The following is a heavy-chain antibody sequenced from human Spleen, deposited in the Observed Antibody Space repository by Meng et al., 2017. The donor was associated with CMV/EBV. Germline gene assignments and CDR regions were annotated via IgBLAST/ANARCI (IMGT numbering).Heavy chain of an antibody. CDR2: IKSKTDGGTT. Sequence: GESLKISCAASGFTFSNAWMSWVRQAPGKGLEWVGRIKSKTDGGTTDYAAPVKGRFTISRDDSKNTLYLQMNSLKTEDTAVYYCTTELEHYYDSSGYHPTDYWGQGTLVTVSS. CDR1: GFTFSNAW. J-gene: IGHJ4*02. CDR3: TTELEHYYDSSGYHPTDY. V-gene: IGHV3-15*01. D-gene: IGHD3-22*01.